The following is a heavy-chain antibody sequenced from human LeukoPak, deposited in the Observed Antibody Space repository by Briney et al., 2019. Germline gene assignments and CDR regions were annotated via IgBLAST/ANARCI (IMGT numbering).Heavy chain of an antibody. CDR3: AKERQLEPFDC. CDR2: AQNDESEK. Sequence: PGGSLRLSCAASGFSFSNYGMHWVRQTPGKGLEWVAFAQNDESEKFFADSVKGRFTVSRDNSKNTLYLQMNSLRGDDTAVYYCAKERQLEPFDCWGQGTLVTVSS. J-gene: IGHJ4*02. CDR1: GFSFSNYG. V-gene: IGHV3-30*02. D-gene: IGHD1-1*01.